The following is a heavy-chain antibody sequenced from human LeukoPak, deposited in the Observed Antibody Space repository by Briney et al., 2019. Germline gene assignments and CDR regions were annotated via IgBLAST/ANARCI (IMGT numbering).Heavy chain of an antibody. Sequence: PSETLSLTCTVSGGSINSSSYYWGWIRQPPGKGLEWIGSIYHSGSTYYTPSLKSRVTISVDTSKTQFSLKMSSVTAADRAVYYCARTGLRGVIDYWGQGTLVTVSS. CDR3: ARTGLRGVIDY. CDR1: GGSINSSSYY. J-gene: IGHJ4*02. V-gene: IGHV4-39*01. D-gene: IGHD3-10*01. CDR2: IYHSGST.